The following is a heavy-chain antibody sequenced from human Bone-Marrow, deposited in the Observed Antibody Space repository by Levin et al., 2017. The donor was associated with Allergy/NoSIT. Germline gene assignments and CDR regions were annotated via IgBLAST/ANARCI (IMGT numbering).Heavy chain of an antibody. CDR3: ARDWLIATDALDYYGMDV. V-gene: IGHV3-7*01. CDR2: IKEDGSET. D-gene: IGHD6-13*01. J-gene: IGHJ6*02. Sequence: GGSLRLSCAASGFTFRNYWMSWVRQAPGKGLEWVANIKEDGSETYYVDSVRGRLTISRDNAKNSLHLQMNSLRVEDTGTYYCARDWLIATDALDYYGMDVWGQGTPVTVSS. CDR1: GFTFRNYW.